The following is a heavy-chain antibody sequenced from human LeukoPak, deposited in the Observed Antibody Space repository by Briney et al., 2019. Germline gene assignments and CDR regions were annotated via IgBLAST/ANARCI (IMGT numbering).Heavy chain of an antibody. V-gene: IGHV1-46*01. J-gene: IGHJ5*02. D-gene: IGHD3-3*01. CDR1: GYTFTSYY. Sequence: ASVKVSCKASGYTFTSYYMHWVRQAPGQGLEWMGIINPSGGSTSYAQKFQGRVTMTRDMSTSTVYMELSSLRSEDTAVYYCARDNDFCSGYQQNWFDHWGQGTLVTVSS. CDR2: INPSGGST. CDR3: ARDNDFCSGYQQNWFDH.